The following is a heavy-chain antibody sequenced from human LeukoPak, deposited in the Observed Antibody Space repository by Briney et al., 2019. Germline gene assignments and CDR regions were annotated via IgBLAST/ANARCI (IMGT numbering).Heavy chain of an antibody. Sequence: SETLSLTCTVSDGPISDYYWSWIRQPPGKGLEWIGYIYYNGNTNYKPSLKSRVTISVDTSKNQLSLKLSSVTAADTAVYFCAKEDDYFMDVWGKGTTVTVSS. J-gene: IGHJ6*03. CDR2: IYYNGNT. V-gene: IGHV4-59*08. CDR1: DGPISDYY. CDR3: AKEDDYFMDV.